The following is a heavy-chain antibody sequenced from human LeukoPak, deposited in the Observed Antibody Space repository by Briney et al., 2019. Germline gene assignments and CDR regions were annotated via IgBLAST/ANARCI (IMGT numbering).Heavy chain of an antibody. Sequence: GGSLRLSCAASGFTFNSYGMHWVRQAPGKGLEWVAVIWDDGSNKDYADSVKGRSTISRDNSKNTLYLQVNSLRIEDTAVYRCARGGNTGIFDYWGQGTLVTASS. CDR3: ARGGNTGIFDY. V-gene: IGHV3-33*08. CDR2: IWDDGSNK. D-gene: IGHD1-7*01. J-gene: IGHJ4*02. CDR1: GFTFNSYG.